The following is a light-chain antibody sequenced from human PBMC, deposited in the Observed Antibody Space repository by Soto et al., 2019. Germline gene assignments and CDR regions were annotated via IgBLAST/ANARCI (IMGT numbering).Light chain of an antibody. J-gene: IGKJ5*01. CDR3: QQYNNFPNT. CDR2: KAS. Sequence: DIQMTQSPSTLSGSVGDRVTITCRASQTISSWLAWYQQKPGKAPKLLIYKASTLKSGVPSRFSGSGSGTDFTLTISRLEPEDFAVYYCQQYNNFPNTFGQGTRLEIK. V-gene: IGKV1-5*03. CDR1: QTISSW.